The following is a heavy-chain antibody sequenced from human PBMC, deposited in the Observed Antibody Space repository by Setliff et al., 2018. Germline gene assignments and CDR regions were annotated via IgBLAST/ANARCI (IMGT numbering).Heavy chain of an antibody. CDR1: GYSISSGYI. CDR2: IGHTGSI. Sequence: SETLSLTCTVSGYSISSGYIWGWIRQPPGKGLEWVGNIGHTGSINYNPSLKSRVTISVDTSKNQFSLKLSSVTAADTAVYYCARALYSYDFDYWGQGTLVTVSS. CDR3: ARALYSYDFDY. D-gene: IGHD5-18*01. J-gene: IGHJ4*02. V-gene: IGHV4-38-2*02.